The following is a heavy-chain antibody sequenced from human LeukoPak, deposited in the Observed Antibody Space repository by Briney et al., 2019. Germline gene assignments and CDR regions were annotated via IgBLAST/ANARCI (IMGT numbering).Heavy chain of an antibody. Sequence: SQTLSLTCAVSGGSISSGDFPWSWIRQPPGKGLEWIGYIFHTGHTSYNPSLKSRVTISVDMSKNQLSLRLTSVTAADTAIYYCAKEKTLGYSIDAFDVWGQGTVVTVSS. CDR3: AKEKTLGYSIDAFDV. V-gene: IGHV4-30-2*01. CDR2: IFHTGHT. CDR1: GGSISSGDFP. J-gene: IGHJ3*01. D-gene: IGHD5-18*01.